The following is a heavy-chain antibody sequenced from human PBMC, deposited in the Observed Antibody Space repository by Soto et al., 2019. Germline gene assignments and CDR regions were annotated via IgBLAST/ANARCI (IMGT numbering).Heavy chain of an antibody. CDR2: ISSDGSNE. CDR1: GFTFSSYA. V-gene: IGHV3-30-3*01. D-gene: IGHD3-3*01. Sequence: QVQLVESGGGVVQPGRSLRLSCAASGFTFSSYALHWVRQAPGKGLEWVAVISSDGSNEYYADSVKGRLTISRDNSKNTLFLQMNSLRAEDTAVYYCAREMRPNYDLWSAYGYYYGMDVWGQGTTVTVSS. CDR3: AREMRPNYDLWSAYGYYYGMDV. J-gene: IGHJ6*02.